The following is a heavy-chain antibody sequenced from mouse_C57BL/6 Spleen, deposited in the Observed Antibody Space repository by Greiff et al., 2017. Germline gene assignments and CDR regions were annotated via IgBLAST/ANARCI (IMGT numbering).Heavy chain of an antibody. CDR3: ARYGSSPAWFAY. J-gene: IGHJ3*01. V-gene: IGHV1-42*01. CDR2: INPSTGGT. Sequence: VQLKESGPELVKPGASVKISCKASGYSFTGYYMNWVKQSPEKSLEWIGEINPSTGGTTYNQKFKAKATLTVDKSSSTAYMQLKSLTSEDSAVYYCARYGSSPAWFAYWGQGTLVTVSA. D-gene: IGHD1-1*01. CDR1: GYSFTGYY.